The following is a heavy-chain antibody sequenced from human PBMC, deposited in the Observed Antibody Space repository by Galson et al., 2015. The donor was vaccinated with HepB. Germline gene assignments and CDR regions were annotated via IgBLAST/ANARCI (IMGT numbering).Heavy chain of an antibody. Sequence: SLRLSCAASGFTFSSYSMNWVRQAPGKGLEWVSSISSSSSYIYYADSVKGRFTISRDNAKNSLYLQMNSLRAEDAAVYYCARVRPYYDSPGGPGFDYWGQGTLVTVSS. CDR3: ARVRPYYDSPGGPGFDY. CDR1: GFTFSSYS. CDR2: ISSSSSYI. J-gene: IGHJ4*02. D-gene: IGHD3-22*01. V-gene: IGHV3-21*01.